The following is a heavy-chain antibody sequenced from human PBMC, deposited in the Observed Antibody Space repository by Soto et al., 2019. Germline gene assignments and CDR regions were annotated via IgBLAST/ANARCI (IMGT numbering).Heavy chain of an antibody. Sequence: GGSLRLSCVASGFTFDTYGIHWVRQAPGKGLQWVALISYEGSNTYYADSVRGRFTISRDNSKNALYLQMNTLRPEDTGVYYCARVTPGNNLYYFSGLDFWGQGTSVNVSS. CDR3: ARVTPGNNLYYFSGLDF. V-gene: IGHV3-30-3*01. J-gene: IGHJ6*02. CDR1: GFTFDTYG. CDR2: ISYEGSNT. D-gene: IGHD1-1*01.